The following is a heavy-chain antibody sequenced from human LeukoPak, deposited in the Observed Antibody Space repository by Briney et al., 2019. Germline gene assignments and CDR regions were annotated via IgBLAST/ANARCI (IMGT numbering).Heavy chain of an antibody. Sequence: ASVKVSCKASGYTFTDYYLHWVRQAPGDGLEWMGWINPKSHGTKYEQKFQGRVTMTRDTSTSTAYMELSRLRADDTAVYYCARGRLRGPDAFDIWGQGTMVTVSS. J-gene: IGHJ3*02. V-gene: IGHV1-2*02. CDR1: GYTFTDYY. CDR2: INPKSHGT. D-gene: IGHD3-10*01. CDR3: ARGRLRGPDAFDI.